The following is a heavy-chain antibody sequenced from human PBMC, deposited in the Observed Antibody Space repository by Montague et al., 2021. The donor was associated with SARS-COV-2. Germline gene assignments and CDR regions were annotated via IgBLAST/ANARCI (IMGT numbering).Heavy chain of an antibody. D-gene: IGHD3-3*01. J-gene: IGHJ6*02. CDR2: IYYCGTT. Sequence: SETLSLTCTVSGGSISSYYWSWIWQPPGKGLEWIGYIYYCGTTNYNPSPTSRTTISVATSKNQFSLKLSPVSAAATAVYYCAGNRRITIFGVGLSNYGGMDVWGQGTTVTVSS. V-gene: IGHV4-59*01. CDR1: GGSISSYY. CDR3: AGNRRITIFGVGLSNYGGMDV.